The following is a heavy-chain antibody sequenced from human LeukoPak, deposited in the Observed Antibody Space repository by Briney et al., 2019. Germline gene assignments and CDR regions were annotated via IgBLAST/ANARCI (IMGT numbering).Heavy chain of an antibody. CDR1: GDSFSSYY. Sequence: PSETLSLTCTVSGDSFSSYYWSWIRQPPGKGLEWIGYIYHSGSTNYNPSLQSRVTISVDTSKSQFSLRLNSETAADTAVYYCARTEYYFDHWGQGTPVTVSS. V-gene: IGHV4-59*01. D-gene: IGHD3-10*01. J-gene: IGHJ4*02. CDR2: IYHSGST. CDR3: ARTEYYFDH.